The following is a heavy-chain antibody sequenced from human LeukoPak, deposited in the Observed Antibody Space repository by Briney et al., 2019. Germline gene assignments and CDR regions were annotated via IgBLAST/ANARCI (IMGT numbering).Heavy chain of an antibody. CDR1: EFTFSSYW. CDR3: ARDPYSGNYGSYYYYMDV. CDR2: IKQDGSEK. J-gene: IGHJ6*03. Sequence: GGSLRLSCAASEFTFSSYWMSWVRQAPGKGLEWVANIKQDGSEKYYVDSVKGRFTISRDNAKNSLYLQMNSLRAEDTAVYFCARDPYSGNYGSYYYYMDVWGKGTTVTVSS. D-gene: IGHD3-22*01. V-gene: IGHV3-7*01.